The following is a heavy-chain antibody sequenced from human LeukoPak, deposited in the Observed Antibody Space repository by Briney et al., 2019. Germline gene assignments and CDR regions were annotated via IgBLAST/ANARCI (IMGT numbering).Heavy chain of an antibody. CDR3: AKGDHVLATSSDRVFEY. V-gene: IGHV3-30*18. CDR1: GFSFSDFG. Sequence: GGSLRLSCAASGFSFSDFGMHWVRQAPGKGLECEAVISHDGSNKYYADSVKGRFTISRDNFKNTLCLQMNSLRAEDTAVYYCAKGDHVLATSSDRVFEYWGQGTLVTVSS. J-gene: IGHJ4*02. CDR2: ISHDGSNK. D-gene: IGHD5-12*01.